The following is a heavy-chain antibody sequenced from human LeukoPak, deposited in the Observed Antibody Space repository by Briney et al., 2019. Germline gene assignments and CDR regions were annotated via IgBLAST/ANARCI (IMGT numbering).Heavy chain of an antibody. D-gene: IGHD6-19*01. V-gene: IGHV3-53*01. Sequence: GGSLRLSCAASGVTITKNYMTWVRQAAGKGLEWVSVIFTDGSTHYADSVKGRFIISRDNSKNTVSLQMDSLTMDDSGVYYCARDFAQAGYFDCWGLGTLVIVSS. CDR3: ARDFAQAGYFDC. J-gene: IGHJ4*02. CDR1: GVTITKNY. CDR2: IFTDGST.